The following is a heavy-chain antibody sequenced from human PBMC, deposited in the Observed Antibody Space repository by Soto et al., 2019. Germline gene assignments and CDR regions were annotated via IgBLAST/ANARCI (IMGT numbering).Heavy chain of an antibody. CDR1: XXXXXXXX. V-gene: IGHV3-53*04. CDR3: ARVKALYYYYMDV. CDR2: IYSGGST. J-gene: IGHJ6*03. Sequence: GGSXXLSXXASXXXXXXXXXXXXXQXXGXGLEWVPVIYSGGSTYYANSVKGRFTISRHNSKNTLYLQMNSLRAEDTAVYYCARVKALYYYYMDVWGKGTTVTVSS.